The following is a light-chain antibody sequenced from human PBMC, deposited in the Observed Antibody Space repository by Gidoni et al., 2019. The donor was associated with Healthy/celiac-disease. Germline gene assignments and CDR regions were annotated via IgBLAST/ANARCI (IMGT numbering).Light chain of an antibody. Sequence: QAVLTQPASLSASPGASASLTCTLRSGINVGTYRIYWYQQKPGSPSQYLLRYKSDSDKKQGSGVPSRLSGVKEASANSGNFLILWLQSEEEGYDYCMIWQSSGWGVGGGNKLTGL. CDR2: YKSDSDK. CDR3: MIWQSSGWG. J-gene: IGLJ2*01. CDR1: SGINVGTYR. V-gene: IGLV5-45*01.